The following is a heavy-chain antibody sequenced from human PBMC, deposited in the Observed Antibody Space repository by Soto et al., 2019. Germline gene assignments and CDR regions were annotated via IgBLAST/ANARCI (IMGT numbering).Heavy chain of an antibody. CDR3: ARGSFDYGDCAFDI. V-gene: IGHV4-4*02. CDR1: SGSISSSNW. Sequence: QVQLQESGPGLVTPSGTLSLTCAVSSGSISSSNWWSWVRQPPGKGLEWIGEIYHSGSTNYNPSLKSRVTISVDKSKNQCSQKLSSVTAADTAVYYCARGSFDYGDCAFDIWGQGTMVTVSS. CDR2: IYHSGST. J-gene: IGHJ3*02. D-gene: IGHD4-17*01.